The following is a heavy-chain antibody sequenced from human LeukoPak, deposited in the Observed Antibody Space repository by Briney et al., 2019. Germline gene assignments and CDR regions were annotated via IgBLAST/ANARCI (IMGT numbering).Heavy chain of an antibody. CDR1: GGTFISYA. D-gene: IGHD6-19*01. Sequence: SSVKVSCKASGGTFISYAISWVRQAPGQGLEWMGRIIPIFGIANYAQKFQGRVTITSDKSTSTAYMELSSLRSEDTAVYYCARAYSSGWTPANYYYYGMDVWGQGTTVTVSS. J-gene: IGHJ6*02. V-gene: IGHV1-69*04. CDR2: IIPIFGIA. CDR3: ARAYSSGWTPANYYYYGMDV.